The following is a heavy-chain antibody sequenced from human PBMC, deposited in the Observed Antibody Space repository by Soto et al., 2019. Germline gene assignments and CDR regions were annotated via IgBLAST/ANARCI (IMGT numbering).Heavy chain of an antibody. CDR1: GFTFSSYS. Sequence: GGSLRLSCAASGFTFSSYSMNWVRQAPGKGLEWVSSISSSSIYIYYADSVKGRFTISRDNAKNSLYLQMNSLRAEDTAVYYCARDATPGYCSGGSCFNEFDYWGQGTLVTVSS. J-gene: IGHJ4*02. V-gene: IGHV3-21*01. CDR2: ISSSSIYI. D-gene: IGHD2-15*01. CDR3: ARDATPGYCSGGSCFNEFDY.